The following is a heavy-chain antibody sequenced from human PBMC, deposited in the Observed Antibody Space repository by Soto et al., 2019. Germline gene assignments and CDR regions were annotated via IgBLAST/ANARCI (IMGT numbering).Heavy chain of an antibody. CDR3: ARVAPRVPCFQDSSPYTFENWFVP. CDR1: GYSISSGYY. Sequence: SETLSLTCAVSGYSISSGYYWGWLRQPPGKGLEWIGSINHGGSTYYNPSLNSRVTLSIDMTNNHVSLILNSVTAAVAAVYYCARVAPRVPCFQDSSPYTFENWFVPLGQGTLVAVSS. D-gene: IGHD3-16*01. CDR2: INHGGST. V-gene: IGHV4-38-2*01. J-gene: IGHJ5*02.